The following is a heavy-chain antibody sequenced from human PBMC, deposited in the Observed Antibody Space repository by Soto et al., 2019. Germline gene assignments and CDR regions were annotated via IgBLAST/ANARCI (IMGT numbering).Heavy chain of an antibody. CDR2: IIPIFGTA. CDR3: ARDSRPTYYYDSSGSKYDAFDI. J-gene: IGHJ3*02. Sequence: QVQLVQSGAEVKKPGSSVKVSCEASGGTFSSYAISWVRQAPGQGLEWMGGIIPIFGTANYAQKFQGRVTITADESTSTAYMELSSLRSDDTAVYYCARDSRPTYYYDSSGSKYDAFDIWGQGTMVTVSS. V-gene: IGHV1-69*12. CDR1: GGTFSSYA. D-gene: IGHD3-22*01.